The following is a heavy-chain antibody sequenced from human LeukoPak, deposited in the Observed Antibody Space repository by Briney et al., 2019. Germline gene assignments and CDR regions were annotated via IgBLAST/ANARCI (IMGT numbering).Heavy chain of an antibody. V-gene: IGHV3-48*02. CDR2: IRSSGSTI. CDR3: VRDPDALDY. J-gene: IGHJ4*02. Sequence: GGSLRLSCAASGFTFSSYSMNWVRQAPGKGLEWVSYIRSSGSTIYYADSVKGRFTISRDNAKNSVYLQMIRLRDEDTAVYYCVRDPDALDYWGQGTPVTVSS. CDR1: GFTFSSYS.